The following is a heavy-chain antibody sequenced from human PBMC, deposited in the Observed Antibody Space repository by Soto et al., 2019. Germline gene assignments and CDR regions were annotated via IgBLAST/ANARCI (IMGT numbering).Heavy chain of an antibody. CDR1: GFTFSVYS. Sequence: EVQLVESGGDLVQRGGSLRLSCVASGFTFSVYSMNWVRQAPGKGLEWFSYITSDTKTIKYADSVKGRFTISRDNAKNSGYLQMNSLRAEDTAVYYCARSVEGHFDYWGQGTVVTVSS. V-gene: IGHV3-48*01. J-gene: IGHJ4*02. D-gene: IGHD6-19*01. CDR3: ARSVEGHFDY. CDR2: ITSDTKTI.